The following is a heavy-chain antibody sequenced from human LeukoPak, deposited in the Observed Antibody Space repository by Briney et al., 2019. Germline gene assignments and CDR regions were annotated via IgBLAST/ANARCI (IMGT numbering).Heavy chain of an antibody. J-gene: IGHJ4*02. D-gene: IGHD3-16*01. CDR2: ISRDGSTP. V-gene: IGHV3-43*01. CDR3: ARDIRGNYFDS. Sequence: GGSLRLSCVASGFIFDDSLMHWVRQAPGKGLEWISLISRDGSTPYYADSVKGRFTTSRDNSKNSLFLQMNSLTPEDTAVYYCARDIRGNYFDSWGQGTLVTVSS. CDR1: GFIFDDSL.